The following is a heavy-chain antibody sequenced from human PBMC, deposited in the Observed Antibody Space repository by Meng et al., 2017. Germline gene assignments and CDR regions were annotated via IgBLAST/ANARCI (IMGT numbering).Heavy chain of an antibody. D-gene: IGHD3-10*01. V-gene: IGHV3-30*01. CDR3: ASMGY. CDR1: GCTFSSYA. Sequence: QVQLVESGGVVVQPGRSLRLSCAASGCTFSSYAMHWVRQAPGKGLEWVAVISYDGSNKYYADSVKGRFTISRDNSKNTLYLQMNSLRAEDTAVYYCASMGYWGQGTLVTVSS. CDR2: ISYDGSNK. J-gene: IGHJ4*02.